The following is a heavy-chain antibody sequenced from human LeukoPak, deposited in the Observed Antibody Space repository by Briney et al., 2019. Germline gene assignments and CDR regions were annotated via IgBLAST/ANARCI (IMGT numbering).Heavy chain of an antibody. D-gene: IGHD3-22*01. Sequence: PSETLSLTCAVYGGSFSGYYWSWLRQPPGKGLEWIGEINHSGSTNYNPSLKSRVTISVNTSKNQFSLELSSVAAADTAVYYCARGTYYYDSSGYPFDYWGQGTLVTVSS. CDR3: ARGTYYYDSSGYPFDY. CDR1: GGSFSGYY. J-gene: IGHJ4*02. V-gene: IGHV4-34*01. CDR2: INHSGST.